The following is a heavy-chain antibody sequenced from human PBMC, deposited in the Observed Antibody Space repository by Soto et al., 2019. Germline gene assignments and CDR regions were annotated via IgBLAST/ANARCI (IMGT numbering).Heavy chain of an antibody. CDR3: ARESDFLGVVITSGWFDP. J-gene: IGHJ5*02. V-gene: IGHV1-69*13. CDR1: GGTFSSYA. Sequence: SGKVSCKASGGTFSSYAISWVRQAPGQGLEWMGGIIPIFGTANYAQKFQGRVTITADESTSTAYMELSSLRSEDTAVYYCARESDFLGVVITSGWFDPWGQGTLVTVSS. D-gene: IGHD3-3*01. CDR2: IIPIFGTA.